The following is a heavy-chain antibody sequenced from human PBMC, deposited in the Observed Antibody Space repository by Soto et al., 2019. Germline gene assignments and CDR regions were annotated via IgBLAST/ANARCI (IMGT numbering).Heavy chain of an antibody. CDR2: INHSGST. V-gene: IGHV4-34*01. Sequence: SETLSLTCAVYGGSFSGYYWSWIRQPPGKGLEWIGEINHSGSTNYNPSLKSRVTISVDTSKNQFSLKLSSVTAAETAVYYCARGSPDTVVVPAAILGGLYYYYYMDVWGKGTTVTVSS. CDR1: GGSFSGYY. D-gene: IGHD2-2*01. J-gene: IGHJ6*03. CDR3: ARGSPDTVVVPAAILGGLYYYYYMDV.